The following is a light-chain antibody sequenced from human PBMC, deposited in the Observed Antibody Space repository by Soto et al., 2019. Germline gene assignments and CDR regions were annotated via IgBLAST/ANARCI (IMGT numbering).Light chain of an antibody. V-gene: IGKV1-9*01. J-gene: IGKJ3*01. CDR3: QQLNSYIS. Sequence: DLQLTQSPSFLSASVGDRVTITCRASQGISSYLAWYQQKPGKAPKLLIYAASTLQSGVPSRFSGSGSGTEFTLTISSLQPEDFATYYCQQLNSYISFGPGTKVDIK. CDR1: QGISSY. CDR2: AAS.